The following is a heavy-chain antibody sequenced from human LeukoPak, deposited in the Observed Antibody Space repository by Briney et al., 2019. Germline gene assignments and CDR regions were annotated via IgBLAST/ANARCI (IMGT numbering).Heavy chain of an antibody. V-gene: IGHV4-59*01. CDR2: IYYSGST. J-gene: IGHJ3*02. CDR1: GGSISSYY. CDR3: ARIHPTFDAFDI. Sequence: SETLSLTCTVSGGSISSYYWSWIRQPPGKGPEWIGYIYYSGSTNYNPSLKSRVTISVDTSKNQFSLKLSSVTAADTAVYYCARIHPTFDAFDIWGQGTMVTVSS.